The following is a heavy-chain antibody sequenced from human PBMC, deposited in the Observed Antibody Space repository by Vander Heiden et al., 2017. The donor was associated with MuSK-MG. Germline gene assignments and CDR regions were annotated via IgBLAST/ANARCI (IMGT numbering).Heavy chain of an antibody. D-gene: IGHD3-9*01. CDR1: GDRVFSHSLT. CDR3: ARDLPDWPPLIDAFDL. V-gene: IGHV6-1*01. CDR2: TYYRSNKWYK. J-gene: IGHJ3*01. Sequence: QVQLQQSGPGLVKPSQTLSLTCAISGDRVFSHSLTWNWIRQSPSRGLEWLGRTYYRSNKWYKDYAVSGKSRITINPDTSKNQFSLQLNSVTPEDTAVYYCARDLPDWPPLIDAFDLWGQGTMVTVS.